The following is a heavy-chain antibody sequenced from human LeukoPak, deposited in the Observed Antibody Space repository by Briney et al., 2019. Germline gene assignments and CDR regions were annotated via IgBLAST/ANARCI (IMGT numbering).Heavy chain of an antibody. Sequence: GGSLRLSCAAAAFSLNAYNMNWVRQAPGKGLEWVSSISYTGTYIYYADSVKGRFTISRDNAQNSLYLQMNSLRAEDTAIYYCVRDRGTYRPIDYWGQGTLVTVSS. CDR3: VRDRGTYRPIDY. J-gene: IGHJ4*02. CDR1: AFSLNAYN. V-gene: IGHV3-21*04. CDR2: ISYTGTYI. D-gene: IGHD1-26*01.